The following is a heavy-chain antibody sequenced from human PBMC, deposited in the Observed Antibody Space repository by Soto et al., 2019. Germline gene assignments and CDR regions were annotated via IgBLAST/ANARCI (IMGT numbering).Heavy chain of an antibody. J-gene: IGHJ4*02. CDR2: LLFSNDEE. D-gene: IGHD5-18*01. Sequence: QVTLKESGPVLVKPTETLTLTCTVSGFSLSNAKMGVSWIRQPPGKALEWLAHLLFSNDEESYTTSLKSRLTISKDTSHRLVVLTMTNMDPVDPVTYCGARNADTSTTFDFWGQGTLGTVSS. CDR1: GFSLSNAKMG. V-gene: IGHV2-26*01. CDR3: ARNADTSTTFDF.